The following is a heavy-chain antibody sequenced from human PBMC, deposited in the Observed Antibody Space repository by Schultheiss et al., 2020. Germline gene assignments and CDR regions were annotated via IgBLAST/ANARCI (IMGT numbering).Heavy chain of an antibody. CDR1: GGAISSSSYY. D-gene: IGHD6-19*01. J-gene: IGHJ3*02. Sequence: SETLSLTCTVSGGAISSSSYYWGWIRQPPGKGLEWIGTIYYSGSTNYNPSLKSRVTISLDTSKNQFSLTLTSVTAADTAVYYCGTQITKAVAGTEDAFDIWGQGTMVTVSS. V-gene: IGHV4-39*07. CDR3: GTQITKAVAGTEDAFDI. CDR2: IYYSGST.